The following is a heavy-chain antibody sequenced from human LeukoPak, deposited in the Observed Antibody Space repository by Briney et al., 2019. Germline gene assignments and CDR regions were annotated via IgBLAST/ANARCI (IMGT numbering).Heavy chain of an antibody. J-gene: IGHJ6*03. CDR2: INPNSGGT. V-gene: IGHV1-2*02. CDR3: ARGGPGYDILTGYSYYYYYMDV. Sequence: ASVKVSCKASGYTFTGYYMPWVRQAPGQGLEWMGWINPNSGGTNYAQKFQGRVTMTRDTSISTAYMERSRLRSDDTAVYYCARGGPGYDILTGYSYYYYYMDVWGKGTTVTVSS. CDR1: GYTFTGYY. D-gene: IGHD3-9*01.